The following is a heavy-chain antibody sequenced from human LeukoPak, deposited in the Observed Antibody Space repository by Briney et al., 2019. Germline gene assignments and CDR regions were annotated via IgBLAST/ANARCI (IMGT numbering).Heavy chain of an antibody. CDR3: AKSLHTHHYGGKWLGDAFDT. Sequence: PGGSLRLSCAASGFTFSSYGMHWVRQAPGKGLEWVAVISYDGSNKYYADSVKGRFTISRDNSKNTLYLQMNSLRAEDTAVYYCAKSLHTHHYGGKWLGDAFDTWGQGTMVTVSS. V-gene: IGHV3-30*18. D-gene: IGHD4-23*01. CDR2: ISYDGSNK. J-gene: IGHJ3*02. CDR1: GFTFSSYG.